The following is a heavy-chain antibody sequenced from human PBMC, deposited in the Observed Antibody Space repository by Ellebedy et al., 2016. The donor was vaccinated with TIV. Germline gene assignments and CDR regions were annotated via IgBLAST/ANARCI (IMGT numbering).Heavy chain of an antibody. D-gene: IGHD3-10*01. CDR2: INHSGST. CDR3: ARGSRYGSGSYSDY. J-gene: IGHJ4*02. Sequence: SETLSLXXAVYGGSFSGYYWSWIRQPPGKGLEWIGEINHSGSTNYNPSLKSRVTISVDTSKNQFSLKLSSVTAADTAVYYCARGSRYGSGSYSDYWGQGTLVTVSS. V-gene: IGHV4-34*01. CDR1: GGSFSGYY.